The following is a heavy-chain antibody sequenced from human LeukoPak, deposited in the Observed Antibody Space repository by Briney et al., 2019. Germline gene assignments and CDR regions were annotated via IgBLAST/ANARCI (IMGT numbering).Heavy chain of an antibody. CDR2: IYYSGST. Sequence: SETLSLTCTVSGGSISSYYWSWTRQPPGKGLEWIGYIYYSGSTNYNPSLKSRVTISVDTSKNQFSLKLSSVTAADTAVYYCARASGCSYFDYRGQGTLVTVSS. J-gene: IGHJ4*02. CDR3: ARASGCSYFDY. V-gene: IGHV4-59*01. D-gene: IGHD3-10*02. CDR1: GGSISSYY.